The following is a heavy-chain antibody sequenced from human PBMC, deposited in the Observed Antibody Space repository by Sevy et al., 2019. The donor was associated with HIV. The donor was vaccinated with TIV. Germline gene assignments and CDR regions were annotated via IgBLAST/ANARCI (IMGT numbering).Heavy chain of an antibody. J-gene: IGHJ6*02. D-gene: IGHD3-10*01. CDR1: GFTFSSYG. CDR3: AKDADHITMVRGVIPASRGLPYGMDV. V-gene: IGHV3-30*18. Sequence: GGSLRLSCAASGFTFSSYGMHWVRQAPGKGLEWVAVISYDGSNKYYADSVKGRFTMSRDNSKNTLYLQMNSLRAEDTAVYYCAKDADHITMVRGVIPASRGLPYGMDVWGQGTTVTVSS. CDR2: ISYDGSNK.